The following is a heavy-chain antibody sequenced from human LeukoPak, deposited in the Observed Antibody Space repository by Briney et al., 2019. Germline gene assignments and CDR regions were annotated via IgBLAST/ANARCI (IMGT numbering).Heavy chain of an antibody. V-gene: IGHV1-2*02. D-gene: IGHD4-11*01. CDR1: GYTFTGYY. J-gene: IGHJ4*02. Sequence: VASVKVSCKASGYTFTGYYMHWVRQAPGQGLEWMGWINPNSGGTNYAQKFQGRVTMTRDTSISTAYMELSRLRSDDTAVYYCARDTELTKTTSTDYWGQGTLVTVSS. CDR2: INPNSGGT. CDR3: ARDTELTKTTSTDY.